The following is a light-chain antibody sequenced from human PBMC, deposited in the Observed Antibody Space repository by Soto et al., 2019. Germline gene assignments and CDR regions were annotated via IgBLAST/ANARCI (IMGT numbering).Light chain of an antibody. V-gene: IGKV3D-15*01. CDR1: QSVNIH. CDR2: GAS. Sequence: ILMTQSPATLSVSPGERATLSCRASQSVNIHLAWYQQKPGQAPRLLIYGASARATGIPAKFSGSGSGTEFTLTISSLQSEDFAVYYCQQYNKWPRTFGQGTKVDI. CDR3: QQYNKWPRT. J-gene: IGKJ1*01.